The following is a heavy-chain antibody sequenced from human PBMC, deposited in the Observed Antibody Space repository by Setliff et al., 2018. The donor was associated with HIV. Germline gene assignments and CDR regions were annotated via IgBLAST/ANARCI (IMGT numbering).Heavy chain of an antibody. V-gene: IGHV3-64D*09. CDR2: ISSNGGST. D-gene: IGHD1-26*01. CDR3: VKGGRYSADPLDY. Sequence: GGSLRLSCSASGFTFSSNAMHWVRQAPGKGLEYVSSISSNGGSTYYADSVKGRFTISRDNSKNTLYLQMSSLRAEDTAVYYCVKGGRYSADPLDYWGRGTLVTVSS. J-gene: IGHJ4*02. CDR1: GFTFSSNA.